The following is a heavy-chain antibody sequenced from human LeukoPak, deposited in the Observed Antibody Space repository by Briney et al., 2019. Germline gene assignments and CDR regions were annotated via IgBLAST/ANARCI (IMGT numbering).Heavy chain of an antibody. CDR2: IYYSGST. CDR1: GGSIGSYY. CDR3: ARGWKRIKSYYYDSSGHPTYAFDI. D-gene: IGHD3-22*01. Sequence: SETLSLTCTVSGGSIGSYYWSWIRQPPGKGLEWIGYIYYSGSTNHNPSLKSRVTISVDTSKNQFSLKLSSVTAADTAVYYCARGWKRIKSYYYDSSGHPTYAFDIWGQGTMVTVSS. J-gene: IGHJ3*02. V-gene: IGHV4-59*01.